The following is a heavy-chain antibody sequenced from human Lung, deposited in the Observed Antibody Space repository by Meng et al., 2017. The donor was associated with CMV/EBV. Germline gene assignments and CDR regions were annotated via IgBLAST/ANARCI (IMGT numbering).Heavy chain of an antibody. J-gene: IGHJ4*02. CDR2: IKSKTDGGTT. CDR3: STGGYSSGWEC. CDR1: GFTFSDAR. V-gene: IGHV3-15*05. Sequence: SCAASGFTFSDARMNWVRQAPGKGLEWVGRIKSKTDGGTTDYAASVKGRFTISRDDSKNTLSLQMNSLKTEDTAVYFCSTGGYSSGWECWGQGTXVNGAS. D-gene: IGHD6-19*01.